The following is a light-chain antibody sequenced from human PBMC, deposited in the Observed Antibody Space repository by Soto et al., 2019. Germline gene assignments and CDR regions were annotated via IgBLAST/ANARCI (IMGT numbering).Light chain of an antibody. CDR1: NIGSKS. Sequence: SYELTQPPSVSVAPGKTARLTCGGTNIGSKSVHWYQQKPGQAPVLVIYYDSDRPSGIPERFSGSNSGNTATLTISRVEAGDEADYYCQVWDSSSDHVVFGGGTKVTVL. J-gene: IGLJ2*01. CDR2: YDS. CDR3: QVWDSSSDHVV. V-gene: IGLV3-21*04.